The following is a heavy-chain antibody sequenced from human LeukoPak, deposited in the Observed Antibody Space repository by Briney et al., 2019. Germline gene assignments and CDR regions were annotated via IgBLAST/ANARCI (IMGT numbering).Heavy chain of an antibody. CDR3: ARRAGGYSHPYDY. D-gene: IGHD2-2*03. J-gene: IGHJ4*02. CDR2: IYSGGNT. Sequence: GGSLRLSCTVSGFTVSINSTSWVRQAPGKGLEWVSFIYSGGNTHYSDSVKGRFTISRDNSKNTLYLQMNSLRAEDTAVYYCARRAGGYSHPYDYWGQGTLVTVSS. V-gene: IGHV3-53*01. CDR1: GFTVSINS.